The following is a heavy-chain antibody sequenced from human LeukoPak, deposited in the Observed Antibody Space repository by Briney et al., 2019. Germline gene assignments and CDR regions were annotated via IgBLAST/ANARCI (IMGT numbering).Heavy chain of an antibody. Sequence: SETLSLTCTVSGFSISSGVYWGFIRQPPGKGLEWIGTIDGSTSYNPSLKSRVTISVDTSKNQFSLKLSSVTAADTAVYYCARTKTQYYYGSGSYYPYWGQGTLVTVSS. D-gene: IGHD3-10*01. CDR1: GFSISSGVY. V-gene: IGHV4-38-2*02. J-gene: IGHJ4*02. CDR3: ARTKTQYYYGSGSYYPY. CDR2: IDGST.